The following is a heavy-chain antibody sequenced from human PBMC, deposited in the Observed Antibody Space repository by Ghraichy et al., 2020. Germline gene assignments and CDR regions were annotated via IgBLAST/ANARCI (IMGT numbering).Heavy chain of an antibody. CDR2: LSYDGTYT. J-gene: IGHJ4*02. CDR3: ARGLRGANVGLDY. V-gene: IGHV3-30-3*01. Sequence: GESLNISCAASGFKFNTFAMHWVRQAPGKGLEWLAVLSYDGTYTHSTDSVRGRFTISRDNSKNTLYLEMNTLRTEDTAVYYCARGLRGANVGLDYWGQGALVTVSS. D-gene: IGHD4/OR15-4a*01. CDR1: GFKFNTFA.